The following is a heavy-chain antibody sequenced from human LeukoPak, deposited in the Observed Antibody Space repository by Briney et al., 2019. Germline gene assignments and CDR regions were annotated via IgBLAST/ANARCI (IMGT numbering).Heavy chain of an antibody. Sequence: SEPLSLTCSGSNYSIINSLYWGWLRQPPGKGLEWIGSIYRSGSTFYNPSLKSRVTISLDTSKNQFSLKLSSVTAADTALYFCARGTYGYYMDVWGKGTTVTVSS. J-gene: IGHJ6*03. CDR2: IYRSGST. CDR3: ARGTYGYYMDV. D-gene: IGHD4-17*01. CDR1: NYSIINSLY. V-gene: IGHV4-38-2*02.